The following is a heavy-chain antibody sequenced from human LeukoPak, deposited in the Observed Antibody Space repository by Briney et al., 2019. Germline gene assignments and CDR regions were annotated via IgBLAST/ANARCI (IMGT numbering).Heavy chain of an antibody. V-gene: IGHV1-24*01. D-gene: IGHD2-2*01. CDR2: FDPEDGET. J-gene: IGHJ3*02. Sequence: ASVKVSCKASGYTFTSYDINWVRQAPGKGLEWMGGFDPEDGETIYAQKFQGRVTMTEDTSTDTAYMELSSLRSEDTAVYYCASDIVVVPAARWYAFDIWGQGTMVTVSS. CDR3: ASDIVVVPAARWYAFDI. CDR1: GYTFTSYD.